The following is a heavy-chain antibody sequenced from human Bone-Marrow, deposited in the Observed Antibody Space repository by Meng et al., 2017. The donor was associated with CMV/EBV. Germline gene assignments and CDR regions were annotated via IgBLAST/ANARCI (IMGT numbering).Heavy chain of an antibody. CDR1: GFTFSSYW. V-gene: IGHV3-74*01. Sequence: GESLKISCAASGFTFSSYWMHWVRQAPGKGLVWVSRINSDGSSTSYADSVKGRFTISRDNAKNTLYLQMNSLRAEDTAVYYCARKPLAAAGHNWFDPWGQGTLVTVSS. J-gene: IGHJ5*02. CDR2: INSDGSST. CDR3: ARKPLAAAGHNWFDP. D-gene: IGHD6-13*01.